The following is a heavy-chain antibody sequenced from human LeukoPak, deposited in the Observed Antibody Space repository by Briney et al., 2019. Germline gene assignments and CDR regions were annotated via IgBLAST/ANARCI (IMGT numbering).Heavy chain of an antibody. V-gene: IGHV4-34*01. D-gene: IGHD1-1*01. J-gene: IGHJ4*02. Sequence: SETLSLTCAVYGGSFSGYYWSWIRQPPGKGLEWIGEINHSGSTSYNPFLKSRVTISVNTSKNQFSLKLSSVTAADTAVYYCARDRGTWNDDGFDYWGQGTLVTVSS. CDR2: INHSGST. CDR3: ARDRGTWNDDGFDY. CDR1: GGSFSGYY.